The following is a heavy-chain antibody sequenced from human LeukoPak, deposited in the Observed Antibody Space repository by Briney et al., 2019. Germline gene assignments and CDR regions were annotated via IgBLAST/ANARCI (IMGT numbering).Heavy chain of an antibody. CDR2: ISYDGSNK. Sequence: GGSLRLSCAASGFAFSSSGMHWVRQAPGKGLEWVAVISYDGSNKYYADSVKGRFTISRDNSKNTLYLQMNSLRAEDTAVYYCAKDPGYTSGVDYWGQGTLVTVSS. CDR1: GFAFSSSG. J-gene: IGHJ4*02. D-gene: IGHD6-19*01. V-gene: IGHV3-30*18. CDR3: AKDPGYTSGVDY.